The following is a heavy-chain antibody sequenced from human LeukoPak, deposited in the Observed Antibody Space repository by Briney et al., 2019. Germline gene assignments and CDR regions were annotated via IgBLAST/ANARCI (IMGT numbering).Heavy chain of an antibody. V-gene: IGHV3-21*01. CDR3: AREKVPSAIGGFDY. D-gene: IGHD2-2*01. CDR1: GFTFSTYN. J-gene: IGHJ4*02. Sequence: GGSLRLSCAASGFTFSTYNMNWVRQAPGKGLEWVSSISTDSIYIYYADSVQGRFTISRDNAKNSLYLQMNSLRAEDTAVYYCAREKVPSAIGGFDYWGQGTLVTVSS. CDR2: ISTDSIYI.